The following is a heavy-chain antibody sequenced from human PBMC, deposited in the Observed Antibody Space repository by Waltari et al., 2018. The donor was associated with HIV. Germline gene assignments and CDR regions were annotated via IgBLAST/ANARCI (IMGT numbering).Heavy chain of an antibody. D-gene: IGHD3-10*01. J-gene: IGHJ6*02. Sequence: QVQLQESGPGLVKPSETLSLTCTVSGGSISGYYWSWIRQPAGKGLEWIGQIYISGSTNYNPSLKSRVTMSLDASKNLFSLKMRSVIAADTAVYYCARENILLLFGESYYNYYGMDVWGQGTTVTVSS. V-gene: IGHV4-4*07. CDR2: IYISGST. CDR1: GGSISGYY. CDR3: ARENILLLFGESYYNYYGMDV.